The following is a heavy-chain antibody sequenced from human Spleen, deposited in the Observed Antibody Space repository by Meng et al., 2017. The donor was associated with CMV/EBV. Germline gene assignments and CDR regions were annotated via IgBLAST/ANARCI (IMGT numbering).Heavy chain of an antibody. CDR1: GYTFTTYD. CDR2: MNPNSGNT. J-gene: IGHJ4*02. Sequence: ASVKVSCKASGYTFTTYDINWVRQATGQGLEWMGWMNPNSGNTGYVQKFQGRVTMTRNTSISTAYMELSRLRSEDTAVYYCARVPAPYYYDSSGPFDYWGQGTLVTVSS. V-gene: IGHV1-8*01. CDR3: ARVPAPYYYDSSGPFDY. D-gene: IGHD3-22*01.